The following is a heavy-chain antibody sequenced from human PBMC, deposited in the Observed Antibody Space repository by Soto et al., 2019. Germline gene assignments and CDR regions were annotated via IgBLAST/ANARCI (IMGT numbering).Heavy chain of an antibody. CDR1: GGSISSSSYY. J-gene: IGHJ6*02. D-gene: IGHD6-6*01. CDR3: ARHERSSSSLYYYYYGMDV. CDR2: IYYSGST. Sequence: ETLSLTCTFSGGSISSSSYYWGWIRQPPGKGLEWIGSIYYSGSTYYNPSLKSRVTISVDTSKNQFSLKLSSVTAADTAVYYCARHERSSSSLYYYYYGMDVWGQGTTVTVSS. V-gene: IGHV4-39*01.